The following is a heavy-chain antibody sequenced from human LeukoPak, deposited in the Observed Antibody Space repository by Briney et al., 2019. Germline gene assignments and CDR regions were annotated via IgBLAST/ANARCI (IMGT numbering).Heavy chain of an antibody. CDR1: GVTPSSYA. CDR2: ISGSGGGT. J-gene: IGHJ4*02. Sequence: GSLRLSCAASGVTPSSYAMSWVRQAPGKGLEWVSGISGSGGGTYYADTVKGRFTISRGNSKNTLYLQMNSLRAEDTAVYYCAKGSSRGSYYAFDYWGQGTLVTVSS. V-gene: IGHV3-23*01. CDR3: AKGSSRGSYYAFDY. D-gene: IGHD1-26*01.